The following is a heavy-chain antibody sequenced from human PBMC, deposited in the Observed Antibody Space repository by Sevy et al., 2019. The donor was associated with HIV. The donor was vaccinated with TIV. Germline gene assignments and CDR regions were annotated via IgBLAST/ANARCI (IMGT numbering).Heavy chain of an antibody. J-gene: IGHJ4*02. D-gene: IGHD6-19*01. V-gene: IGHV3-53*01. CDR1: GFTVSNNY. Sequence: GGSLRLSCAVSGFTVSNNYVSWVRQAPGKGLEWVSVIYSGGITYYTESVQGRFIISRDNSKNTLYLQMNSLRADDTAVYYCARLSGWFDYWGQGTLVTVSS. CDR2: IYSGGIT. CDR3: ARLSGWFDY.